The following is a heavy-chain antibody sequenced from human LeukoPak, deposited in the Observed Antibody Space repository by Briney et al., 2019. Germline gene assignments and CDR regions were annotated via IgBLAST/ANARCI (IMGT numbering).Heavy chain of an antibody. D-gene: IGHD3-22*01. Sequence: PGGSLRLSCAASGFTFSSYAMSWVRQAPGKGLEWVSAISGSGGSTYYADSVKGRFTISRDNSKNTLYLQMNSQRAEDTAVYYCAKDGRYYYDSSGYYTTDYYYGMDVWGQGTTVTVSS. CDR1: GFTFSSYA. CDR3: AKDGRYYYDSSGYYTTDYYYGMDV. J-gene: IGHJ6*02. V-gene: IGHV3-23*01. CDR2: ISGSGGST.